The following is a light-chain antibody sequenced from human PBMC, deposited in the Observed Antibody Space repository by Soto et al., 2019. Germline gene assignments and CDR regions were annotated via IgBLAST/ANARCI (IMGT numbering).Light chain of an antibody. J-gene: IGLJ1*01. CDR3: AAWDDSLNGYV. Sequence: QSVLTQPPSRSGTPGRRVTTSCFGAGSNIGSNPLNWSRQLPGTAPKLLIYSNNQRPSGVPDRFSGSKSGTSASLAISGLQSEDEADYYCAAWDDSLNGYVFGTGTKLTVL. V-gene: IGLV1-44*01. CDR2: SNN. CDR1: GSNIGSNP.